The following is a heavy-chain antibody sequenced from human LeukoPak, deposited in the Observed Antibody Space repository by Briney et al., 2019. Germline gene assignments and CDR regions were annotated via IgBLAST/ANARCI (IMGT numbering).Heavy chain of an antibody. CDR1: GGSITSYY. J-gene: IGHJ3*02. V-gene: IGHV4-59*12. CDR3: ARDRRREGVSVRDAFDI. D-gene: IGHD5/OR15-5a*01. CDR2: IYYSGST. Sequence: SETLSLTCTVSGGSITSYYWSWIRQPPGKGLEWIGYIYYSGSTNYNPSLKSRVTISVDTSKNQFSLKLSSVTPEDTAVYYCARDRRREGVSVRDAFDIWGQGTMVTVSS.